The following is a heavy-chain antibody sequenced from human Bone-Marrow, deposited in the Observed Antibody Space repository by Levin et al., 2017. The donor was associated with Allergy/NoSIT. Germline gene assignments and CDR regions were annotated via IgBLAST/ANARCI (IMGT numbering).Heavy chain of an antibody. CDR2: ITGSGTT. CDR1: GFTFSSSA. CDR3: AKGGISSAGGIDS. J-gene: IGHJ4*02. Sequence: GASVKVSCAASGFTFSSSAMSWVRQAPGTGLEWVSSITGSGTTYYADSVKGRFTISRDTSKNTLSLQMNSLRAEDTAVYYCAKGGISSAGGIDSWGQGTLVTVSS. D-gene: IGHD2/OR15-2a*01. V-gene: IGHV3-23*01.